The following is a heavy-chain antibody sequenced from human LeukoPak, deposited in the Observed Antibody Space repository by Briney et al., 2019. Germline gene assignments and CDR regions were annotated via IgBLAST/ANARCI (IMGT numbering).Heavy chain of an antibody. Sequence: GRSLRLSCAASGLTFRNYGMNWVRQAPGKGLEWVSYISSSGSTIYYADSVKGRFTISRDNAKNSLYLQMNSLRAEDTAVYYCARVGGDGAFDIWGQGTMVTVSS. J-gene: IGHJ3*02. V-gene: IGHV3-48*04. CDR1: GLTFRNYG. CDR3: ARVGGDGAFDI. CDR2: ISSSGSTI. D-gene: IGHD2-21*02.